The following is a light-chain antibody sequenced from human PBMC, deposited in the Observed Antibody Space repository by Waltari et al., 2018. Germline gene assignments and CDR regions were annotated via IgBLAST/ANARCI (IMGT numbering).Light chain of an antibody. J-gene: IGLJ1*01. CDR3: GSYTVTNNLYV. CDR2: ELN. CDR1: GSDVGDFNI. V-gene: IGLV2-8*01. Sequence: QSDLTQPPSASGSPGQSVTISCTGTGSDVGDFNIVSGYQQRPGKAPKLLMFELNKRPSGVSSRFSGSKSANAASLTISGLQAEDEGDYYCGSYTVTNNLYVFGTGTKVTVL.